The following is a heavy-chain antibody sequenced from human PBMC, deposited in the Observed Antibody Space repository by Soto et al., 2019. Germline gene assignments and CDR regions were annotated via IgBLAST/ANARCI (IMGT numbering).Heavy chain of an antibody. D-gene: IGHD1-1*01. Sequence: QVQLQQWGAGLLKPSETLSLTCAVYGGSVSSSSNYYWSWIRQPPGKGLEWIGEMSHSGGTHFNPSLRSRVTISVDTSKNQFSRKMGSVTAADTALYYCARVERGTATTVVDAFDIWGPGTMVTVSS. CDR3: ARVERGTATTVVDAFDI. CDR1: GGSVSSSSNYY. V-gene: IGHV4-34*01. J-gene: IGHJ3*02. CDR2: MSHSGGT.